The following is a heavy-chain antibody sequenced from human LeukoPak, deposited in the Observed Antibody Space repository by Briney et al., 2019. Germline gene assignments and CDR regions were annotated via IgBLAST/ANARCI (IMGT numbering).Heavy chain of an antibody. V-gene: IGHV5-51*01. CDR3: ARQKGYCSSTSCSYFDY. CDR1: GYSFTTYW. Sequence: GESLKISCKGSGYSFTTYWIGWVRQMPGKGLEWMGIIYPGDSDTTYSPSFQGQVTISADKSISTAYLQWSSLKASDSAMYYCARQKGYCSSTSCSYFDYWGQGTLVTVSS. CDR2: IYPGDSDT. J-gene: IGHJ4*02. D-gene: IGHD2-2*01.